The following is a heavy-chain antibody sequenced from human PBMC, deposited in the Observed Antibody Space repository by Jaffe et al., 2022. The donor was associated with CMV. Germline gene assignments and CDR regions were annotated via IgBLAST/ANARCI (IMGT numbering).Heavy chain of an antibody. CDR2: INPNSGGT. D-gene: IGHD2-2*01. J-gene: IGHJ6*02. CDR1: GYTFTGYY. CDR3: ARDQREGIVVVPAAIFGLYYYYGMDV. V-gene: IGHV1-2*02. Sequence: QVQLVQSGAEVKKPGASVKVSCKASGYTFTGYYMHWVRQAPGQGLEWMGWINPNSGGTNYAQKFQGRVTMTRDTSISTAYMELSRLRSDDTAVYYCARDQREGIVVVPAAIFGLYYYYGMDVWGQGTTVTVSS.